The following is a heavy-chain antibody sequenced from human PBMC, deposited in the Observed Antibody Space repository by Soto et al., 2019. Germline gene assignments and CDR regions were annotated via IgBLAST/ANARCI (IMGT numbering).Heavy chain of an antibody. CDR2: MNPNSGNT. V-gene: IGHV1-8*01. J-gene: IGHJ3*02. CDR3: ARSSPRKIAVAGYAFDI. CDR1: GYTFTSYD. D-gene: IGHD6-19*01. Sequence: QVQLVQSGAEVKKPGASVKVSCKASGYTFTSYDINWVRQATGQGLEWMGWMNPNSGNTGYAQKFQGRVTMTRNTSISTAYIELSSLRSEDTAVYYCARSSPRKIAVAGYAFDIWGQGTMVTVSS.